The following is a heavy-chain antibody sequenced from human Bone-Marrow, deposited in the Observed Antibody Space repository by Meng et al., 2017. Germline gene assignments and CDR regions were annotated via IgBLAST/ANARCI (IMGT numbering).Heavy chain of an antibody. V-gene: IGHV3-21*01. J-gene: IGHJ6*02. CDR3: ARNSGGSCYYPCPYYSYGMDV. CDR2: ISSSSSYI. Sequence: GGSLRLSCAASGFTFSSYSMNWVRQAPGKGLEWVSSISSSSSYIYYADSVKGRFTISRDNANNSLYLQMNSLRAEDTAVYYCARNSGGSCYYPCPYYSYGMDVWGQGTTVTVSS. D-gene: IGHD2-15*01. CDR1: GFTFSSYS.